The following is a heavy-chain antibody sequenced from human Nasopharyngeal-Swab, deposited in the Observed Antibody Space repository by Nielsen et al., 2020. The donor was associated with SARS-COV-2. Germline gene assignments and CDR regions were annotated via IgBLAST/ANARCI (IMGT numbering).Heavy chain of an antibody. CDR3: AKFVSVGYFDL. J-gene: IGHJ2*01. Sequence: GGSLRLSCAASGFTFDDYAMHWVRRAPGKGLEWVSGISWNSGSIGYADSVKGRFTISKDNAKNSLYLQMNSLRAEDTALYYCAKFVSVGYFDLWGRGTLVTVSS. CDR2: ISWNSGSI. V-gene: IGHV3-9*01. CDR1: GFTFDDYA. D-gene: IGHD2-15*01.